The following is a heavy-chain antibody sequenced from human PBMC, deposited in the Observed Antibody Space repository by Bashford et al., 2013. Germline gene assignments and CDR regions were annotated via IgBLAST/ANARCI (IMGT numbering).Heavy chain of an antibody. CDR3: ARDSYSGALEI. J-gene: IGHJ3*02. CDR2: IYYTGNA. V-gene: IGHV4-30-4*01. Sequence: IRQPPGKGLEWIGYIYYTGNAFYNPSLRGRVTMSVDTSKNQFSLKLSSVTAADTAVYYCARDSYSGALEIWGQGTMVTVSS. D-gene: IGHD2-15*01.